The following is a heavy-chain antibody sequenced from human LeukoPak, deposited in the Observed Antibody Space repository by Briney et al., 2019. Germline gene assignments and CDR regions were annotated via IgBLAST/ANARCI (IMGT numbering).Heavy chain of an antibody. Sequence: GGSLRLSCAASGFTFSDYYMTWIRQAPGKGREWVAFIGYDGSKMYYVDSVKGRFTISRDNSENTLYLQMNSLRTEDTALYYCAKDNRNYYIDYWGQGTLVAVSS. CDR1: GFTFSDYY. J-gene: IGHJ4*02. CDR3: AKDNRNYYIDY. V-gene: IGHV3-30*02. CDR2: IGYDGSKM. D-gene: IGHD3-10*01.